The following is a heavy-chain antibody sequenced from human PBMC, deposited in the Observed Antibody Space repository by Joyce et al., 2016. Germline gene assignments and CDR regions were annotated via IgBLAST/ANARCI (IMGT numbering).Heavy chain of an antibody. V-gene: IGHV1-2*02. D-gene: IGHD1-26*01. Sequence: QVQLVQSGAEVKKPGASLKVSCKASGYTFTGYYMHWVRQAPGQGCEWMGWINLKSGGTNYAQKYQGRVTMTRDTSSNTAFMGLSSLRSDDTAVYYCAREIGGSYSTRYHYYGMDVWGQGTTVTVSS. J-gene: IGHJ6*02. CDR1: GYTFTGYY. CDR3: AREIGGSYSTRYHYYGMDV. CDR2: INLKSGGT.